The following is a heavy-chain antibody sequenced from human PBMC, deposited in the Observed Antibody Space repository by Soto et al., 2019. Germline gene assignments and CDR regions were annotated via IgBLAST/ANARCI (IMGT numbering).Heavy chain of an antibody. V-gene: IGHV4-59*01. D-gene: IGHD4-17*01. J-gene: IGHJ4*02. Sequence: QVQLQESGPGLVKPSETLSLTCTVSGGSISSYYWSWIRQPPGKGLEWIGYIYYSGRTNYNPSLTRRVTISVDTSKHQSSLKLSSVTAADRAVYYCASLRGSTVATWGQGCLVTVSA. CDR2: IYYSGRT. CDR1: GGSISSYY. CDR3: ASLRGSTVAT.